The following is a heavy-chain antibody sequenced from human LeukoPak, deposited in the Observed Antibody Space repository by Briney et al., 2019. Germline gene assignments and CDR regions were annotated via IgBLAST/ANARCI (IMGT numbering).Heavy chain of an antibody. CDR3: AREIAAAGSYYYGMDV. V-gene: IGHV1-8*01. D-gene: IGHD6-13*01. Sequence: ASVKVSCKASGYTFTSYDINWVRQATGQGLEWMGWMNPNSGNTGYAQKFQGRVTMTRNTSISTAYMELSSLRSEGTAVYYCAREIAAAGSYYYGMDVWGQGTTVTVSS. J-gene: IGHJ6*02. CDR1: GYTFTSYD. CDR2: MNPNSGNT.